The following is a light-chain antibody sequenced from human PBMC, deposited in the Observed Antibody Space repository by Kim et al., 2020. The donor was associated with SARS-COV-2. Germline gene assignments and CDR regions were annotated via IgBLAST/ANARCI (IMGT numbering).Light chain of an antibody. CDR1: QSISDW. V-gene: IGKV1-5*03. CDR2: KAS. J-gene: IGKJ1*01. CDR3: QQYNSYST. Sequence: DIQMTQSPSTLSASVGDRVTITCRANQSISDWLAWYQQKPGKAPNLLIYKASSLESEVPSRFSGSGFGTQFTLTINSLQPDDFATYYCQQYNSYSTFGQGTKVDIK.